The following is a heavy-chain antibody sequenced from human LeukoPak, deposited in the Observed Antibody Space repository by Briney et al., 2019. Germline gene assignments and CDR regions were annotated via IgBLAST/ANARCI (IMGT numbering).Heavy chain of an antibody. J-gene: IGHJ6*03. CDR2: INHSGST. CDR3: ARGYYGSGSHCCHMDV. Sequence: SETLSLTCAVYVGSVSGYYWSWIRQPPGQGLEWIGEINHSGSTNYNSSLKSRVTISVDTSKNQFSLKLSSVTAVDTAVYYCARGYYGSGSHCCHMDVWGKGTTITVS. D-gene: IGHD3-10*01. V-gene: IGHV4-34*01. CDR1: VGSVSGYY.